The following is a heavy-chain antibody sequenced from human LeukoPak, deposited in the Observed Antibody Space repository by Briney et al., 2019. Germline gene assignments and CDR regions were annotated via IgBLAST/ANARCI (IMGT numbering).Heavy chain of an antibody. Sequence: GGSLRLSCAASGFTFSSYEMNWVRQAPGKGLEWVSYVSSSGSTTYYADSVKGRFTISRDNAKNSLYLQMNSLRAEDTAVYYCARSAMGYWGQGTLVTVSS. CDR2: VSSSGSTT. V-gene: IGHV3-48*03. CDR1: GFTFSSYE. J-gene: IGHJ4*02. CDR3: ARSAMGY. D-gene: IGHD2-2*01.